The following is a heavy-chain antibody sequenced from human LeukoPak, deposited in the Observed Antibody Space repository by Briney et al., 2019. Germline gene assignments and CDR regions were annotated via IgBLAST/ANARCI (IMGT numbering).Heavy chain of an antibody. CDR3: AKAPSYYYDSRGSHYFDY. CDR2: ISGSGGST. D-gene: IGHD3-22*01. Sequence: QPGGSLRLSCAASGFTFSSYAMSWVRQAPGKGLEWVSAISGSGGSTYYADSVKGRFTISRDNSKNTLYLQMNSLRAEDTAVYYCAKAPSYYYDSRGSHYFDYWGQGTLVTVSS. CDR1: GFTFSSYA. J-gene: IGHJ4*02. V-gene: IGHV3-23*01.